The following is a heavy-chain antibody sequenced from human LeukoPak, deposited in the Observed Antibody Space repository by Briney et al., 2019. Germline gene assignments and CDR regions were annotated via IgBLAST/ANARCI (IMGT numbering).Heavy chain of an antibody. CDR1: GGSFSGYY. J-gene: IGHJ4*02. V-gene: IGHV4-34*01. CDR2: INHSGST. D-gene: IGHD4-11*01. CDR3: ARVGSEVGLQYYFGY. Sequence: PSETLSLTCAVYGGSFSGYYWSWIRQPPGKGLEWIGEINHSGSTNYNPSLKSRVTISVDTSKNQFSLKLSSVTAADTAVYYCARVGSEVGLQYYFGYWGQGTLVTVSS.